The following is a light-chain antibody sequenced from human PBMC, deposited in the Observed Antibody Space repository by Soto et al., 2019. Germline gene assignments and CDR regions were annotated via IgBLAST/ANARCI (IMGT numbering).Light chain of an antibody. J-gene: IGKJ4*01. CDR3: QQSHSAPLT. V-gene: IGKV1-39*01. CDR1: QSISTY. CDR2: VAS. Sequence: DIQMTQSPSSLSASVGDRVTISCRASQSISTYLNWYQHKPGQAPSLLIYVASSLQSGVPSRFSGSEYGTDFTLTISSLQPEDFATYYCQQSHSAPLTFGGGTKVELK.